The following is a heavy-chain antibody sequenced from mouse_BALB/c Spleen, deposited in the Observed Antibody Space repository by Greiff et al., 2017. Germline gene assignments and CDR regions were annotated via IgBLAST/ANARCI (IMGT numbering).Heavy chain of an antibody. D-gene: IGHD2-9*01. CDR2: IWSGGST. CDR1: GFSLTSYG. Sequence: QVQLQQSGPGLVQPSQSLSITCTVSGFSLTSYGVHWVRQSPGKGLEWLGVIWSGGSTDYNAAFISRLSISKDNSKSQVFFKMNSLQANDTAIYYCARKGGTYYGYDGAMDYWGQGTSVTVSS. CDR3: ARKGGTYYGYDGAMDY. V-gene: IGHV2-2*02. J-gene: IGHJ4*01.